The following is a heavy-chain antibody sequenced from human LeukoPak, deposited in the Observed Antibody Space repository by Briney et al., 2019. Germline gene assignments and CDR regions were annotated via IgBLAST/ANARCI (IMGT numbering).Heavy chain of an antibody. J-gene: IGHJ4*02. CDR1: GFTFTGYY. V-gene: IGHV1-2*02. CDR2: INPNTGDT. D-gene: IGHD6-6*01. Sequence: ASVKVSCKASGFTFTGYYMHWVRQAPGQGLEWMGWINPNTGDTNFAQKFQGRVTMTRDTSISTAYVELTSLRSDDTAVYYCAKARSRSSASSDYWGQGTLVTVSS. CDR3: AKARSRSSASSDY.